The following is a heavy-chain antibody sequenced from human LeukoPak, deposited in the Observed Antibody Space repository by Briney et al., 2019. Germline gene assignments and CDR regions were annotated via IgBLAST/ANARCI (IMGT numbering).Heavy chain of an antibody. CDR3: AKSKGFTGGSFDF. D-gene: IGHD2-8*02. CDR1: GFTFSICA. CDR2: IGSSGGST. Sequence: GGSLRLSCAASGFTFSICAMGWVRQAPGKGLEWVSGIGSSGGSTYYVDSVKGRFTISRDNSENNLYLQMDSLRAEDTAVYYCAKSKGFTGGSFDFWGQGTPVTVSS. J-gene: IGHJ4*02. V-gene: IGHV3-23*01.